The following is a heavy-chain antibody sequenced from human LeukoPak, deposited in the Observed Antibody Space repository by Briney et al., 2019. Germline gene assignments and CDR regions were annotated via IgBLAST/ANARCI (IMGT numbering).Heavy chain of an antibody. CDR1: GYTFTDYY. CDR3: VIGGGYSGYDKPFDS. CDR2: VDPQDGET. J-gene: IGHJ4*02. V-gene: IGHV1-69-2*01. D-gene: IGHD5-12*01. Sequence: ASVKVSCKASGYTFTDYYIHWVQQAPGNGLEWMGRVDPQDGETIYAERFQGRVTITADTSTDTAYMELSSLRSDDTALYFCVIGGGYSGYDKPFDSWGQGTLVTVSS.